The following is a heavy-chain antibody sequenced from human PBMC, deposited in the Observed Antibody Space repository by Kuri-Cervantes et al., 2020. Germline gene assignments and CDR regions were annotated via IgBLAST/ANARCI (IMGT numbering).Heavy chain of an antibody. CDR2: ISAYNGDT. J-gene: IGHJ6*03. D-gene: IGHD3-16*01. CDR3: ARPHARGRWGYYYMDV. CDR1: GYTFTGYY. Sequence: ASVKVSCKASGYTFTGYYVHWVRQAPGQGLEWMGWISAYNGDTNYAQKLQGRVTMTTDTSTSTAYMELRSLRSDDTAVYYCARPHARGRWGYYYMDVWGKGTTVTVSS. V-gene: IGHV1-18*04.